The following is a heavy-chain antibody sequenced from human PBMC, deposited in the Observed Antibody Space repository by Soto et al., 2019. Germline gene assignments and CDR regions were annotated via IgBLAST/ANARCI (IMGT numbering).Heavy chain of an antibody. D-gene: IGHD2-21*02. CDR1: GYNFIAYY. CDR2: INPSSGAT. CDR3: AKYCGGDCRHFDA. Sequence: QVQLVQSGAEVKKPGSSVKLSCKASGYNFIAYYIYWVRQAPGQGPEWMGMINPSSGATNYAQKFQGRVTVTRDTSTSTAYLALSSLRSEDAAVYYCAKYCGGDCRHFDAWGQGTLVTVSS. J-gene: IGHJ4*02. V-gene: IGHV1-46*01.